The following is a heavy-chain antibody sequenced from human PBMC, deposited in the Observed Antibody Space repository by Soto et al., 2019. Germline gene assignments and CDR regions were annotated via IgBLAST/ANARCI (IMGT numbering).Heavy chain of an antibody. D-gene: IGHD6-19*01. CDR1: GFTFSSYG. CDR3: AKGGRQWLVTSDFNY. J-gene: IGHJ4*02. Sequence: PGGSLRLSCAASGFTFSSYGTHWVRQAPGKGLEWVAVISYDGSNKNYADNVKGRFTISRDNAKNSLYLQMNSLRAEDTALYYCAKGGRQWLVTSDFNYWGQGALVTVSS. V-gene: IGHV3-30*18. CDR2: ISYDGSNK.